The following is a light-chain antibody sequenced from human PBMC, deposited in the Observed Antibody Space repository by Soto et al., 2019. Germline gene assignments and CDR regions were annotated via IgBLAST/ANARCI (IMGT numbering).Light chain of an antibody. V-gene: IGLV2-8*01. J-gene: IGLJ1*01. CDR2: EVN. CDR3: SSYAGSSNV. CDR1: SSDVGGYNY. Sequence: QSALTQPPSASGSPGPSVAISCTGTSSDVGGYNYVSWYQQHPGKAPKLMIYEVNKRPSGVPDRFSGSKSGNTAPLTVSGLQAEDEADYYCSSYAGSSNVFGTGTKLTVL.